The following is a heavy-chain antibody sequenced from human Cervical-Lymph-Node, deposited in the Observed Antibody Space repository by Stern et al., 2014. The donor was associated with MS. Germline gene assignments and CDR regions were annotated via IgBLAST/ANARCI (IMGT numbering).Heavy chain of an antibody. CDR2: IYWNGNE. Sequence: QVTLRESGPTLVKPTQTLTLTCTFSGFSLSTSGVGVGWIRQPPGKALEWLALIYWNGNEHYSPSLNSRLTISEDTSKNQVVLPLTNMDPVDTATYYCAHRTRDQQIFDYWGQGTLVTVSS. J-gene: IGHJ4*02. CDR3: AHRTRDQQIFDY. CDR1: GFSLSTSGVG. V-gene: IGHV2-5*01.